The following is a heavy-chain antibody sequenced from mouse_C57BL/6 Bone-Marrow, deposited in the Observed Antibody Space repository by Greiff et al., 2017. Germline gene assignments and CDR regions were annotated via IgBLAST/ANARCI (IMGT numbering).Heavy chain of an antibody. J-gene: IGHJ3*01. D-gene: IGHD4-1*01. Sequence: VQLQQPGTELVKPGASVKLSCKASGYTFTSYWMHWVKQRPGQGLEWIGNINPSNGGTNYNEKFKDKATLTADKSSSTVYMELSRLTSEDSAVYFCARHEVPLTGTFFAYWGQGTLVTVSA. CDR3: ARHEVPLTGTFFAY. CDR2: INPSNGGT. CDR1: GYTFTSYW. V-gene: IGHV1-53*01.